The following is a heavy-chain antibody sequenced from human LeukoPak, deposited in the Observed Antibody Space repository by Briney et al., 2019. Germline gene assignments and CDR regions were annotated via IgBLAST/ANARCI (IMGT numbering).Heavy chain of an antibody. CDR1: EFTFSRYW. V-gene: IGHV3-74*01. D-gene: IGHD2-15*01. Sequence: GGSLRLSCAASEFTFSRYWMHWVRHAPGKGLVWVSRINTDGSSTSYADSVKGRFTISRDNAKNTLYLQMNSLRAEDTAVYYCARAHCSGGSCYSGDLVDYWGQGTLVTVSS. J-gene: IGHJ4*02. CDR2: INTDGSST. CDR3: ARAHCSGGSCYSGDLVDY.